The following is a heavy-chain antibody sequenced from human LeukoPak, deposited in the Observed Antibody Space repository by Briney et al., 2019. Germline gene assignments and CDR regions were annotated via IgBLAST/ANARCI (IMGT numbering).Heavy chain of an antibody. Sequence: GSLRLSCSGSGFTFSGNSMNWVRQAPGKGLEWVSYISGGSSTIKYADSVKGRFTISRDNARNSLYLQMNSLRDEDTAEYYCATTVVGGAFDIWGQGTMVTVSS. CDR1: GFTFSGNS. CDR3: ATTVVGGAFDI. D-gene: IGHD2-15*01. CDR2: ISGGSSTI. J-gene: IGHJ3*02. V-gene: IGHV3-48*02.